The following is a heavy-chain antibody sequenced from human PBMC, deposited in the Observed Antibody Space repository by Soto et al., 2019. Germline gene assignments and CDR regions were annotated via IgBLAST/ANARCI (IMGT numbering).Heavy chain of an antibody. D-gene: IGHD2-15*01. CDR2: ISPYNGNT. V-gene: IGHV1-18*01. Sequence: QVQLVQSGAEMKKPGASVKVSCKASGDTFTNYGVTWVRQAPGQGLEWMGWISPYNGNTNYAEKLQGRITMTTDTPTSPAYMELRSAGSDDTAAYYCASEGLPAPVVVVAATPSDPWGQGTLVTVSS. J-gene: IGHJ5*02. CDR3: ASEGLPAPVVVVAATPSDP. CDR1: GDTFTNYG.